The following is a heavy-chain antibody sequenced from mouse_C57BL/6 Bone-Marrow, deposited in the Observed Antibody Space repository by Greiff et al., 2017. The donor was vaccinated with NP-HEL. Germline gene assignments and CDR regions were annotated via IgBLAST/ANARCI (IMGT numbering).Heavy chain of an antibody. CDR1: GFTFSSYG. D-gene: IGHD1-1*01. CDR2: ISSGGSYP. V-gene: IGHV5-6*01. Sequence: EVKLVESGGDLVKPGGSLKLSCAASGFTFSSYGMSWVRQTPDKRLEWVATISSGGSYPYYPDSVKGRFTISRDNAKNTLYLQMSSLKSEDTAMYYCARHELYYGSSYHWFAYWGQGTLVTVSA. CDR3: ARHELYYGSSYHWFAY. J-gene: IGHJ3*01.